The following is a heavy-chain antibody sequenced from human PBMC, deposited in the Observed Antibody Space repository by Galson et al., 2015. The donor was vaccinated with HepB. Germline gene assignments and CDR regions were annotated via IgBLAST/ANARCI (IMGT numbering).Heavy chain of an antibody. D-gene: IGHD3-22*01. V-gene: IGHV1-24*01. CDR1: GYTLTELS. Sequence: SVKVSCKVSGYTLTELSMHWVRQAPGKGLEWMGGFDPEDGETIYAQKFQGRVTMTEDTSTDTAYMELSSLRSEDTAVYYCATVSYYYDSSGYAFDIWGQGTMVTVSS. CDR3: ATVSYYYDSSGYAFDI. J-gene: IGHJ3*02. CDR2: FDPEDGET.